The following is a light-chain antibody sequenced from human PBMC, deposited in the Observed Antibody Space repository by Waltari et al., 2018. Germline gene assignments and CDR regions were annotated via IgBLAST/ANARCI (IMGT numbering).Light chain of an antibody. CDR1: QSISTW. Sequence: DIQMTQSPSSLSASVGDKVTITCRASQSISTWLAWFQLKPGKAPKLLIYKASNLESGVPSRFSGSGSGTEFTLTISSLLPEDFATYYCQQANTNTFPPTFGQGTKVEIK. CDR3: QQANTNTFPPT. J-gene: IGKJ1*01. V-gene: IGKV1-5*03. CDR2: KAS.